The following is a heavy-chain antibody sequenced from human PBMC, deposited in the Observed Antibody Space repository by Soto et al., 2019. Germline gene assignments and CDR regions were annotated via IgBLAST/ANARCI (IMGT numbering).Heavy chain of an antibody. D-gene: IGHD6-13*01. CDR2: IHHSGST. CDR3: ARDRVAAAGTAYYYGMDV. V-gene: IGHV4-38-2*02. J-gene: IGHJ6*01. CDR1: GYSISFGYY. Sequence: AETLSLACAFSGYSISFGYYWGWVRQPPGKGLEWIGSIHHSGSTYYNPSLNSRVTISVDASKNQFSLKLSSVTAADTAVYYCARDRVAAAGTAYYYGMDVWGQGAPVTVSS.